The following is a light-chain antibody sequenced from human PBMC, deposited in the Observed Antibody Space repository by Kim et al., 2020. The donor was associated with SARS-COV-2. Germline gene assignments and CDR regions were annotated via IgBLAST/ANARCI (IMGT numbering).Light chain of an antibody. CDR1: RSNIGNNY. J-gene: IGLJ7*01. CDR3: AARDDSLCGCV. CDR2: SNT. Sequence: QSVLTQPPSASGTPGQRVTISRSGSRSNIGNNYVFWYQQFPGTAPKLLITSNTQRTSGVPDRFSGSTSGTSASLAISGLRSEEEADYYCAARDDSLCGCVFGGGSQLADL. V-gene: IGLV1-47*02.